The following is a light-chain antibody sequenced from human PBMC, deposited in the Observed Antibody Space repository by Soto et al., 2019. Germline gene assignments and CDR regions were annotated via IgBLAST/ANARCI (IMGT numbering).Light chain of an antibody. V-gene: IGLV2-14*03. J-gene: IGLJ2*01. CDR1: SGGVGSYNY. Sequence: QSVLTQPASVSGSPGQSITISCTGTSGGVGSYNYVSWYQQHPGKAPKVMIYDVSNRPSGVSNRFSGSKSGNTASLTISGLQAEDEADYYCSSFTSITTLIFGGGTKVTVL. CDR2: DVS. CDR3: SSFTSITTLI.